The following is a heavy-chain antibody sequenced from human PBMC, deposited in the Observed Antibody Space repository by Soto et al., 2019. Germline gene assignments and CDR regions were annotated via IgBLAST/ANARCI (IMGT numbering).Heavy chain of an antibody. J-gene: IGHJ4*02. V-gene: IGHV3-33*01. D-gene: IGHD1-20*01. CDR1: GFTFSSYG. CDR2: IWYDGSNK. CDR3: ARDPGIAPYYFDY. Sequence: GGSLRLSCAASGFTFSSYGMHWVRQAPGKGLEWVAVIWYDGSNKYYADSVKGRFTISRDNSKNTLYLQMNSLRAEDTAVYYCARDPGIAPYYFDYWGQGTLVTVSS.